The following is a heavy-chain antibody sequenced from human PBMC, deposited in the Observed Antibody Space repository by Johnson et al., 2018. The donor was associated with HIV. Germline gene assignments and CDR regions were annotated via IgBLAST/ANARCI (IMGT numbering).Heavy chain of an antibody. D-gene: IGHD2-21*02. J-gene: IGHJ3*02. V-gene: IGHV3-30-3*01. CDR1: GFTFSSYA. CDR3: ATGVVVTAMNDAFDI. Sequence: QVQLVESGGGVVQPGRSLRLSCAASGFTFSSYAMHWVRQAPGKGLEWVAVISYDGSNKYYADSVKGRFTISRDNSKNTLYLQMNSLGAEDTAVYYCATGVVVTAMNDAFDIWGQGTMVTVSS. CDR2: ISYDGSNK.